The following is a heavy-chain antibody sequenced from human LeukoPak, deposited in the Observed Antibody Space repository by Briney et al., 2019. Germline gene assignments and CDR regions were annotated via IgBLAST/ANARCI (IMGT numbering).Heavy chain of an antibody. CDR3: AREDPQTTVPGGMDV. D-gene: IGHD4-17*01. CDR1: GGFISYYY. CDR2: IYYSGTT. Sequence: SETLSLTCTVGGGFISYYYWSWSRQSPGKGLEWSGYIYYSGTTSYNPSLKSRVTISVDTSKNQFSLQLRSVTAADTAVYYCAREDPQTTVPGGMDVWGQGTTVTVSS. J-gene: IGHJ6*02. V-gene: IGHV4-59*01.